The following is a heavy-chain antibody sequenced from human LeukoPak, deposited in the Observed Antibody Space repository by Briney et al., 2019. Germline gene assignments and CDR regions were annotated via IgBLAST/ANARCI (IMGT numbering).Heavy chain of an antibody. CDR1: GFTFSSYW. Sequence: GGSLRLSCAASGFTFSSYWMSWVRQAPGKGLEWVANIKQDGSEKYYVDSVKGRFTISRDNAKNSLYLQMNSLRAEDTAVYYCARETGAVFGVVIVYFDYWGQGTLVTVSS. CDR3: ARETGAVFGVVIVYFDY. D-gene: IGHD3-3*01. V-gene: IGHV3-7*01. CDR2: IKQDGSEK. J-gene: IGHJ4*02.